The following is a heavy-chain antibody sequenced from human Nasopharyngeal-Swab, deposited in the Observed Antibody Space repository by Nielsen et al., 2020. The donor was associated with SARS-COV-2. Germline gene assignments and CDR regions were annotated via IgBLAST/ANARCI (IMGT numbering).Heavy chain of an antibody. Sequence: SEPLSLTCTVPGGSIRTYYWSWIRQSPGKELDWIGNVYYTGSTQYNPSLKSRVTVSIDTSDNQFSLMLSSVTAADTAVYYCARDTRNYGMDVWGQGTSVTVSS. CDR3: ARDTRNYGMDV. V-gene: IGHV4-59*01. J-gene: IGHJ6*02. CDR1: GGSIRTYY. D-gene: IGHD2-15*01. CDR2: VYYTGST.